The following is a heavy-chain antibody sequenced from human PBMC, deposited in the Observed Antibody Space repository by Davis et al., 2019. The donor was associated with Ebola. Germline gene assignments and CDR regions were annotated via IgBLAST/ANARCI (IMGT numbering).Heavy chain of an antibody. CDR2: ISDSGGRT. CDR3: AKDLDERSGYDSVYFDF. Sequence: PGGSLRLSCAASGFTFSHYAMSWVRQAPGKGLEWVSAISDSGGRTYYADSVKGRFTISRDNSKNTLFLQMNSLRVEDTAVYYCAKDLDERSGYDSVYFDFWGQGTQVTVSS. CDR1: GFTFSHYA. J-gene: IGHJ4*02. D-gene: IGHD5-12*01. V-gene: IGHV3-23*01.